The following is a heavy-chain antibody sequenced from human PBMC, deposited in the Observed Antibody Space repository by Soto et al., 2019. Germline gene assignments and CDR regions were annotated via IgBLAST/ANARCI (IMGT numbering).Heavy chain of an antibody. D-gene: IGHD5-18*01. CDR2: IESKTEGGTT. CDR3: SIVDAASFYGMVV. CDR1: GVTFINAW. V-gene: IGHV3-15*07. Sequence: TGGFLRLSCAASGVTFINAWMNWVRQAPGKGLEWVGRIESKTEGGTTDYAAPVKGRFTISRDDSKNTLYLQMNSLKTDDTAVYYCSIVDAASFYGMVVWGQGTTVTVSS. J-gene: IGHJ6*02.